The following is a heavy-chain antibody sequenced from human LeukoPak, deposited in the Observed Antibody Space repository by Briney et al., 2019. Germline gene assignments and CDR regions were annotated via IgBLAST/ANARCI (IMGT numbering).Heavy chain of an antibody. J-gene: IGHJ4*02. CDR3: VRAHRIVGGTSHFDY. CDR2: TRKKANSYTT. V-gene: IGHV3-72*01. D-gene: IGHD1-26*01. CDR1: GFTFSDHY. Sequence: PGGSLRLSCAASGFTFSDHYIDWVRQAPGKGLEWVGRTRKKANSYTTEYAASVKGRFTISRDDSKNSLYLQMSSLKTEDTAVYYCVRAHRIVGGTSHFDYWGQGTLVTVSS.